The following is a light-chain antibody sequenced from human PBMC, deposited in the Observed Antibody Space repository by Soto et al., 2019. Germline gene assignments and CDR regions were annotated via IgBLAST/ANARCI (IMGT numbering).Light chain of an antibody. CDR2: RNN. V-gene: IGLV1-47*01. J-gene: IGLJ3*02. CDR1: SSNIETNY. CDR3: AAWDGSLSGWV. Sequence: QAVVTQPPSASGTPGQRVTISCSGSSSNIETNYVYWYQQLPGTAPKVLIYRNNQRPSRVPDRFSASKSGTSASLAISGLRSEDEAYYYCAAWDGSLSGWVFGGGTKVTVL.